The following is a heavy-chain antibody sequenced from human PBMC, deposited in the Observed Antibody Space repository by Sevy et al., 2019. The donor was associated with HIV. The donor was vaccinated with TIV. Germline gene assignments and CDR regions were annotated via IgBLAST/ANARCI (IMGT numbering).Heavy chain of an antibody. CDR3: AKDRNQGGSSCDY. D-gene: IGHD6-13*01. J-gene: IGHJ4*02. CDR2: ISGSGAST. Sequence: GGSLRLSCAASGFTFTIYAMTWVRQAPGRGLEWVSVISGSGASTYYTDSVKGRFTISRDNSKNTLYLQMNSLRAEDTAVYYCAKDRNQGGSSCDYWGQGTLVTVSS. V-gene: IGHV3-23*01. CDR1: GFTFTIYA.